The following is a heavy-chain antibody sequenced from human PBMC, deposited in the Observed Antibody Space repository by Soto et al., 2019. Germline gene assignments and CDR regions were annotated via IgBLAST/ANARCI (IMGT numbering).Heavy chain of an antibody. CDR3: ARVDTAMVLGDWFDP. D-gene: IGHD5-18*01. J-gene: IGHJ5*02. CDR2: ISSSSSYI. Sequence: PGGSLRLSCAASGFTFSSYSMNWVRQAPGKGLEWVSSISSSSSYIYYADSVKGRFTISRDNAKNSLYLQMNSLRAEDTAVYYCARVDTAMVLGDWFDPWGQGTLVTVSS. V-gene: IGHV3-21*01. CDR1: GFTFSSYS.